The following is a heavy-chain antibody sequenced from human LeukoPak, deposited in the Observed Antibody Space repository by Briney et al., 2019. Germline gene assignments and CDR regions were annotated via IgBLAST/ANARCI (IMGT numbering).Heavy chain of an antibody. CDR3: ARSLEGGGYYYMDV. CDR2: IYTCGST. D-gene: IGHD3-3*01. Sequence: PSETLSLTCTVSGGSISSYYWSWIRQPPGKGLEWIGYIYTCGSTNYNPSLKSRVTISVDTSKNQFSLKLSSVTAADTAVYYCARSLEGGGYYYMDVWGKGTTVTVSS. J-gene: IGHJ6*03. CDR1: GGSISSYY. V-gene: IGHV4-4*09.